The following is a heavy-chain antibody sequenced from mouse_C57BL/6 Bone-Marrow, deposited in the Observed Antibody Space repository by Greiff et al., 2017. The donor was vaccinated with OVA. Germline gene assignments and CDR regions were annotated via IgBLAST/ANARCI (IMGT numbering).Heavy chain of an antibody. Sequence: EVQVVESGGGLVQPGGSLKLSCAASGFTFSDFYMYWIRQTPEKRLEWVAYISNGGGSTYYPDTVKGRFTISRDNAKNTLYLQMSRLKSEDTAMYYCARLDAMYYWGQGTSVTVSS. J-gene: IGHJ4*01. CDR1: GFTFSDFY. CDR3: ARLDAMYY. CDR2: ISNGGGST. V-gene: IGHV5-12*01.